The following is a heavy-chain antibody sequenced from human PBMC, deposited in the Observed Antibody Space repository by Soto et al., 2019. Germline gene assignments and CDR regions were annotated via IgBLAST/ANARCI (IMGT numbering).Heavy chain of an antibody. CDR2: VNGGDGSR. J-gene: IGHJ3*02. V-gene: IGHV3-23*01. CDR1: GFTFSSYA. Sequence: EVQLLESGGGLVQPGGSLRLSCVASGFTFSSYAMSWVRQAPGKGLEWVSIVNGGDGSRFYADSVKGRFTISRDNSKNTLYLQMSSLRYEDTAVYFCAKRQPVTTWRYDAFDIWGQGTMVTVSS. CDR3: AKRQPVTTWRYDAFDI. D-gene: IGHD4-17*01.